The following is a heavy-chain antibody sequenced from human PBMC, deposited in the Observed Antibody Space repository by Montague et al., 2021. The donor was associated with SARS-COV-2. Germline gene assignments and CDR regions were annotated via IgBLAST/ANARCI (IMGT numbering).Heavy chain of an antibody. CDR2: IYYTEST. D-gene: IGHD6-13*01. V-gene: IGHV4-39*01. CDR3: AGQRASSPFDH. J-gene: IGHJ4*02. CDR1: GGSISTSTYY. Sequence: SETLSLTCTVSGGSISTSTYYWGWIRQPPGKGLEWIGSIYYTESTFHNPSLKSRVTISVDTSQNQFSLKLSSVTAADTAMYYCAGQRASSPFDHGGQGTLVTVSS.